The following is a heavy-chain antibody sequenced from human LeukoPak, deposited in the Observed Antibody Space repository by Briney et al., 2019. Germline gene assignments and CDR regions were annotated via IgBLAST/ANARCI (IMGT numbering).Heavy chain of an antibody. CDR3: VKSGPDFGDLPSEYYFDF. Sequence: GGSLRLSCAASGFSFSSYAMHWVRQAPGKGLEWVAVIWYDGSNQYYADSVRGRFTISRDNSKNTLHLQMNSPRAEDTAAYYCVKSGPDFGDLPSEYYFDFWGQGTLVTVSS. V-gene: IGHV3-33*06. J-gene: IGHJ4*02. D-gene: IGHD4-17*01. CDR2: IWYDGSNQ. CDR1: GFSFSSYA.